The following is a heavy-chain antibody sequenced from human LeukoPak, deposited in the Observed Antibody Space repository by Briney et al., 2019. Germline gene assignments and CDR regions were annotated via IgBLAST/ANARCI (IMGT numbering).Heavy chain of an antibody. V-gene: IGHV3-48*01. Sequence: GGSLRLSCASSGFTFSNYNMNSLRQAPGKGLEGVSYISGYSSTIYYADSVKGRFTISRDNAKNSLYLQMNSLRAEDTAVYCCARVQGDYGDYVVDYWGQGTLVTVSS. D-gene: IGHD4-17*01. CDR1: GFTFSNYN. J-gene: IGHJ4*02. CDR3: ARVQGDYGDYVVDY. CDR2: ISGYSSTI.